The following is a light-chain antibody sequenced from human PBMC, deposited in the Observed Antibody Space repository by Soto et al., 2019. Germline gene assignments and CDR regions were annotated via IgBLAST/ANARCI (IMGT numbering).Light chain of an antibody. Sequence: IQMTQSPSTLSASVGDRVSITCRASQTIFSWLAWYQQKPGKAPKLLIYKASSLESGVTSRYSGSGSGTEFTLTISGLQPDDFATYYCQQYNSYPYSFGQGTKLEIK. CDR3: QQYNSYPYS. V-gene: IGKV1-5*03. CDR1: QTIFSW. J-gene: IGKJ2*03. CDR2: KAS.